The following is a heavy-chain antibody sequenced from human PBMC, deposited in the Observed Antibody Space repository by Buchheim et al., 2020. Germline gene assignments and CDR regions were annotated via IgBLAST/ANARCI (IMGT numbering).Heavy chain of an antibody. CDR3: AKLGGNHYGSGGFDP. Sequence: QVQLQESGPGLVKPSQTLSLTCTVSGGSISSGGYYWSWIRQSPGKGLEWIGEISHAGFTNYNPSPKNRVIISLDTSRNQISLSLTSVTAADTAIYYCAKLGGNHYGSGGFDPWGQGTL. CDR1: GGSISSGGYY. CDR2: ISHAGFT. J-gene: IGHJ5*02. D-gene: IGHD3-10*01. V-gene: IGHV4-30-4*08.